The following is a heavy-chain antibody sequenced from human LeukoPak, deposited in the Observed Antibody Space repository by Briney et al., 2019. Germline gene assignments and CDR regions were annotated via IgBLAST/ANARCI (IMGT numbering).Heavy chain of an antibody. J-gene: IGHJ4*02. V-gene: IGHV4-34*01. Sequence: SETLSLTCAVYGGSFSGYYWSWIRQPPGKGLEWIGEINHSGSTNYNPSLKSRVTISVDTSKNQFSPKLSSVTAADTAVYYCARGRMGATLDYWGQGTLVTVSS. D-gene: IGHD1-26*01. CDR2: INHSGST. CDR1: GGSFSGYY. CDR3: ARGRMGATLDY.